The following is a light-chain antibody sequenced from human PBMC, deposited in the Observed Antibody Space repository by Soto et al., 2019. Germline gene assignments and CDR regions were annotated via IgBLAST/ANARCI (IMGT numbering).Light chain of an antibody. CDR3: ASYTSRSTLV. Sequence: QSVLTQAASVSGSPGQSITISCTGSSSDVGGYDFVSWYQHHPGKAPRLMIFDVSNRPSAVSNRFSGSKSGNTASLTISGLQAEDEGDYYCASYTSRSTLVFGTGTKLTVL. V-gene: IGLV2-14*03. CDR1: SSDVGGYDF. J-gene: IGLJ1*01. CDR2: DVS.